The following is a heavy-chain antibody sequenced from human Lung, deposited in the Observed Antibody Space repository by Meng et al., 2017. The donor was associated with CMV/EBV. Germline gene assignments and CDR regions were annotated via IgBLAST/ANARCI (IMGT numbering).Heavy chain of an antibody. Sequence: GGSLRLXCAASGFTFSSYGMHWVRQAPGKGLEWVAFIRYDGSNKYYADSVKGRFTISRDNSKNTLYLQMNSLRAEDTAVYYCAKDSPLGYSSSSRGNWFDPWXEKAXVTVSS. V-gene: IGHV3-30*02. D-gene: IGHD6-6*01. CDR1: GFTFSSYG. CDR3: AKDSPLGYSSSSRGNWFDP. J-gene: IGHJ5*02. CDR2: IRYDGSNK.